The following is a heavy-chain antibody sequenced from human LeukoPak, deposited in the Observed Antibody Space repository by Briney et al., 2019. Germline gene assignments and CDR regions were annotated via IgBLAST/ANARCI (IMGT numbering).Heavy chain of an antibody. J-gene: IGHJ5*02. CDR3: ARAEYYYDSYPNWFDP. CDR1: GGSISSYY. V-gene: IGHV4-39*07. Sequence: SETLSLTCTVSGGSISSYYWSWIRQPPGKGLEWIGSIYYSGSTYYNPSLKSRVTISVDTSKNQFSLKLSSVTAADTAVYYCARAEYYYDSYPNWFDPWGQGTLVTVSS. CDR2: IYYSGST. D-gene: IGHD3-22*01.